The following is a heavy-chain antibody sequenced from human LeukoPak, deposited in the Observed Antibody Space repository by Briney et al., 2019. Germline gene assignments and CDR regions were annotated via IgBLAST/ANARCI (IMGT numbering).Heavy chain of an antibody. J-gene: IGHJ4*02. D-gene: IGHD6-13*01. CDR1: GYTFTGYY. Sequence: ASVKVSCKASGYTFTGYYMHWVRRAPGQGLEWMGWINPNSGGTNYAQKFQGRVTMTRDTSISTAYMELSRLRSDDTAVYYCAKESEAAAGIFDYWGQGTLVTVSS. CDR3: AKESEAAAGIFDY. CDR2: INPNSGGT. V-gene: IGHV1-2*02.